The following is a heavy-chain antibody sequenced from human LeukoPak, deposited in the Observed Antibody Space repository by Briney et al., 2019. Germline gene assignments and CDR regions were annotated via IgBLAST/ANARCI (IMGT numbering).Heavy chain of an antibody. CDR1: GGSFSGYY. J-gene: IGHJ4*02. Sequence: SETLSLTCAVYGGSFSGYYWSWIRQPPGKGLEWIEEINHSGSTNYNPSLKSRVTISVDTSKNQFSLKLSSVTAADTAVYYCARGYYDILTGYKGIDYWGQGTLVTVSS. CDR2: INHSGST. V-gene: IGHV4-34*01. D-gene: IGHD3-9*01. CDR3: ARGYYDILTGYKGIDY.